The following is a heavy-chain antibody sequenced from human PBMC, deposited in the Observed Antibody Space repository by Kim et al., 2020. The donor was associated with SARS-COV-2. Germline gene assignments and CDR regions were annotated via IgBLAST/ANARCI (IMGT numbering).Heavy chain of an antibody. Sequence: GGSLRLSCAASGFTFSSYAMHWVRQAPGKGLEWVAVISYDGSNKYYADSVKGRFTISRDNSKNTLYLQMNSLRAEDTAVYYCARDFPGMIAVAGTGGFDYWGQGTLVTVSS. V-gene: IGHV3-30*04. CDR3: ARDFPGMIAVAGTGGFDY. D-gene: IGHD6-19*01. J-gene: IGHJ4*02. CDR1: GFTFSSYA. CDR2: ISYDGSNK.